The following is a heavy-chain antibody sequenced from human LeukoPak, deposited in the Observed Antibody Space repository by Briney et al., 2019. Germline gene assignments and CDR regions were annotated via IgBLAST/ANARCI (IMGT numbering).Heavy chain of an antibody. D-gene: IGHD2-21*02. CDR3: AGGTARAGWFDP. CDR1: GGSISSYY. J-gene: IGHJ5*02. Sequence: PSETLSLTCTVSGGSISSYYWSWIRQPPGKGLEWIGYIYYSGSTNYNPSLKSRVTISVDTSKNQFSLKLSSVTAADTAVYYCAGGTARAGWFDPWGQGTLVTVSS. CDR2: IYYSGST. V-gene: IGHV4-59*01.